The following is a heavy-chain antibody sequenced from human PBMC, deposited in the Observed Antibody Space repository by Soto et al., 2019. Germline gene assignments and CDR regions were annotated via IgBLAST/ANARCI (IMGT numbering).Heavy chain of an antibody. J-gene: IGHJ6*02. D-gene: IGHD3-10*01. Sequence: PGGSLRLSSAASGFTFSSYAMSWVRQAPGKALEWVSAITVSGGSTYYADSVKGRFTISRDNSENTLYLQVNSLRAEDTAVYYCAKTLTFGSGTYYYRYGMDVWGQGTTVTVSS. CDR3: AKTLTFGSGTYYYRYGMDV. CDR2: ITVSGGST. V-gene: IGHV3-23*01. CDR1: GFTFSSYA.